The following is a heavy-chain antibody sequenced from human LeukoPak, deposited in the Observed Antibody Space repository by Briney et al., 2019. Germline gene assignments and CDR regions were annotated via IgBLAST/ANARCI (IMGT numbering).Heavy chain of an antibody. V-gene: IGHV3-30*18. J-gene: IGHJ4*02. CDR3: AKEGEYDILTGYYK. Sequence: GGSLRLSCAASGFTFSSYGMHWVRQAPGKGLEWVAVISYDGSNKYYADSVKGRFTISRDNSKNTLYLQMNSLRAEDTAVYYCAKEGEYDILTGYYKWGQGTLVTVSS. D-gene: IGHD3-9*01. CDR2: ISYDGSNK. CDR1: GFTFSSYG.